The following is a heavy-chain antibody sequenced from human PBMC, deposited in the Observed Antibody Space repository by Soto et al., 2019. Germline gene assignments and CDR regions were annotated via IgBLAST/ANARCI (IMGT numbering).Heavy chain of an antibody. Sequence: PGGSLRLSCAASGFTVSSNYMSWVRQAPGKGLEWASVIYSGGSTYYADSVKGRFTISRDNSKNTLYLQMNSLRAEDTAVYYCASGYGDYVASVDYWGQGTLVTVSS. CDR1: GFTVSSNY. J-gene: IGHJ4*02. V-gene: IGHV3-66*01. CDR3: ASGYGDYVASVDY. D-gene: IGHD4-17*01. CDR2: IYSGGST.